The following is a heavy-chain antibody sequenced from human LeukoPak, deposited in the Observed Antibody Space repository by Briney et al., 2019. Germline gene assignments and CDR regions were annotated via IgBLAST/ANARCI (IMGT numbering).Heavy chain of an antibody. V-gene: IGHV4-39*01. J-gene: IGHJ4*02. CDR2: GFYSGSA. D-gene: IGHD5-18*01. CDR1: GGSISGSSYY. CDR3: AKAQHTAMVRHGDY. Sequence: SETLSLTCTVSGGSISGSSYYWAWIRQPPGKGLEWIGSGFYSGSAYYNPSLKSRVTISVDTSRNQFSLNLSSVTAADTAVYYCAKAQHTAMVRHGDYWGRGTLVTVSS.